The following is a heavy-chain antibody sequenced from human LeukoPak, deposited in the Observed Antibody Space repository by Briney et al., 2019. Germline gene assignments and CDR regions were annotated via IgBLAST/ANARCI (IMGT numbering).Heavy chain of an antibody. CDR3: ARLPQGYCSGGSCDY. CDR2: MFYSGST. CDR1: GGSIYTSTY. V-gene: IGHV4-39*01. J-gene: IGHJ4*02. Sequence: PSETLSLTCTVSGGSIYTSTYWGWIRQPPGKGLEWIGSMFYSGSTFYNPPLKSRVTISVDTSKNQFSLNLSSVTAADTAVYYCARLPQGYCSGGSCDYWGQGTLVTVSS. D-gene: IGHD2-15*01.